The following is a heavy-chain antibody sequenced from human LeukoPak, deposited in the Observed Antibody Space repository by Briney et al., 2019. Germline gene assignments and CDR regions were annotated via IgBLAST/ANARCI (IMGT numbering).Heavy chain of an antibody. Sequence: SETLSLTCAVYGGSFSGYYWSWIRQPPGKGLEWIGEINHRGSTNYIPSLKSRVTISVDTSKNQFSLKLSSVTAADTAVYYCARRSSGSYYILFDYWGEGTLVTVSS. D-gene: IGHD3-10*01. V-gene: IGHV4-34*01. CDR2: INHRGST. CDR1: GGSFSGYY. CDR3: ARRSSGSYYILFDY. J-gene: IGHJ4*02.